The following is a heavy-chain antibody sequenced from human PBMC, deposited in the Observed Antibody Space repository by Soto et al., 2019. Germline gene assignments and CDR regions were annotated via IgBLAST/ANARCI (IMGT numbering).Heavy chain of an antibody. D-gene: IGHD6-6*01. CDR2: IIPIFGTA. V-gene: IGHV1-69*13. Sequence: SVKVSCKASGYTFTNYGVSWVRQAPGQGLEWMGGIIPIFGTANYAQKFQGRVTITADESTSTAYMELSSLRSEDTAVYYCATIAVRVRPSRDYCDGMDVWGQGTTVIGSS. CDR3: ATIAVRVRPSRDYCDGMDV. J-gene: IGHJ6*02. CDR1: GYTFTNYG.